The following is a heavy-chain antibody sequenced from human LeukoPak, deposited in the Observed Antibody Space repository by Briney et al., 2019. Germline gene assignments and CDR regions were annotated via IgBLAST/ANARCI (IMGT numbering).Heavy chain of an antibody. CDR3: ARHGLRPILTAYPNDAFDI. CDR2: IYYTGIT. V-gene: IGHV4-39*01. CDR1: GDSINSNSYY. D-gene: IGHD3-9*01. J-gene: IGHJ3*02. Sequence: SETLSLTCTVSGDSINSNSYYWGWIRQPPGKGLEWIGTIYYTGITFYNPSLKSRVTISVDTSKNQFSLKLSSVTAADTAVYYCARHGLRPILTAYPNDAFDIWGQGTMVTVSS.